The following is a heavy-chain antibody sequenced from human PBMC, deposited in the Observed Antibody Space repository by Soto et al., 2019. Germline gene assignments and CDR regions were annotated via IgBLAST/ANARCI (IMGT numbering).Heavy chain of an antibody. Sequence: QITLKESGPPLVNPTQTLTLTCTFSGFSLSAHGVGVGWIRQPPGKALEWLALIYWDDDKRYSPSLKSRLTITKDTSKNQVVLTMTNMVPVDTATYFCAHSDYGDYFDYWGQGTLVTVSS. J-gene: IGHJ4*02. CDR1: GFSLSAHGVG. D-gene: IGHD4-17*01. CDR2: IYWDDDK. CDR3: AHSDYGDYFDY. V-gene: IGHV2-5*02.